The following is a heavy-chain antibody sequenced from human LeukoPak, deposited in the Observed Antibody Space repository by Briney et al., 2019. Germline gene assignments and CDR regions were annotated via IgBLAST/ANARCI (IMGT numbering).Heavy chain of an antibody. Sequence: ASVKVSCKASGYTFTSYTIHWVRQAPGQRLEWMGWINTGNGNTEYSQKFQGRATVTTDTSASTAYMELSSLRSEHTAVYYCARCGYSDAWSCDHWGQGTLVTVSS. CDR3: ARCGYSDAWSCDH. V-gene: IGHV1-3*04. CDR2: INTGNGNT. J-gene: IGHJ5*02. D-gene: IGHD5-18*01. CDR1: GYTFTSYT.